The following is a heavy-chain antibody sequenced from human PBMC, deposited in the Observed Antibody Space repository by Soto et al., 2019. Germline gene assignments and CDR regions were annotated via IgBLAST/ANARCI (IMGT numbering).Heavy chain of an antibody. Sequence: GALRLSSADSGFTVGRYDLNWVRQATLHVMEWVSTLSGIGSGSYYPESLRGRFNISRDNSKNTLYMQMNNLRAEDTAVYYCASAHISLDGSGYYCAYFDYWG. D-gene: IGHD3-22*01. CDR2: LSGIGSGS. V-gene: IGHV3-23*01. CDR1: GFTVGRYD. CDR3: ASAHISLDGSGYYCAYFDY. J-gene: IGHJ4*01.